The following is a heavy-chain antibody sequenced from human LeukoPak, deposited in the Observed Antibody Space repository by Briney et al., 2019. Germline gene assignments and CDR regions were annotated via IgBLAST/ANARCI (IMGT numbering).Heavy chain of an antibody. Sequence: PSETLSLTCTVSGGSISSGSYYWSWIRQPAGKGLEWIGRIYTSGSTNYNPSLKSRVTMSVDTSKNQFSLKLSSVTAADTAVYYCASTIAAAGPYYYYYMDVWGKGATVTISS. CDR1: GGSISSGSYY. CDR2: IYTSGST. CDR3: ASTIAAAGPYYYYYMDV. D-gene: IGHD6-13*01. J-gene: IGHJ6*03. V-gene: IGHV4-61*02.